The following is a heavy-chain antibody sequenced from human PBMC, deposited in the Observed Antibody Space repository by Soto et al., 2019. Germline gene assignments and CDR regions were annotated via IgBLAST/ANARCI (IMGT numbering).Heavy chain of an antibody. V-gene: IGHV3-21*01. J-gene: IGHJ6*02. CDR2: ISSSSSYI. D-gene: IGHD1-7*01. CDR1: GFTSSSYS. Sequence: EVQLVESGGGLVKPGGSLRLSCAASGFTSSSYSMNWVRQAPGKGLEWVSSISSSSSYIYYADSVKGRFTISRDNAKNSLYLQMNSLRAEDTAVYYCARADELDYYYYGMDVWGQGTTVTVSS. CDR3: ARADELDYYYYGMDV.